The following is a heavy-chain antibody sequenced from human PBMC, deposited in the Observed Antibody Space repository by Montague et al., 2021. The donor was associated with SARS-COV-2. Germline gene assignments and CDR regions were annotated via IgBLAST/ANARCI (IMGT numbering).Heavy chain of an antibody. CDR1: GGSIIYYF. CDR2: IYSSGNA. D-gene: IGHD6-13*01. V-gene: IGHV4-4*07. Sequence: SETLSLTCTVSGGSIIYYFWHWLRQPAAKGLEWIGRIYSSGNANYSPSLKSRVTMSVDTSQNQFSLKLNSLTAADTAVYYCARGHHPQTGSWYFFDTWGQGALVTVSS. CDR3: ARGHHPQTGSWYFFDT. J-gene: IGHJ4*02.